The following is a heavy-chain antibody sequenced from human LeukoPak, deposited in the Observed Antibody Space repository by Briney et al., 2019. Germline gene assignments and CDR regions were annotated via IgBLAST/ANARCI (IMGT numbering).Heavy chain of an antibody. Sequence: SETLSLTCTVSGGSISSGDYYWGWIRQPPGKGLEWIGYIYYSGSTYYNPSLKSRVTISVDTSKNQFSLKLSSVTAADTAVYYCARGIGAAAGTWFWFDPWGQGTLVTVSS. J-gene: IGHJ5*02. CDR2: IYYSGST. CDR3: ARGIGAAAGTWFWFDP. D-gene: IGHD6-13*01. V-gene: IGHV4-30-4*01. CDR1: GGSISSGDYY.